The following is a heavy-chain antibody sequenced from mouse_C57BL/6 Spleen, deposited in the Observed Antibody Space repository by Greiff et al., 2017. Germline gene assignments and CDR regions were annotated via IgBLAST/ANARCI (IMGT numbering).Heavy chain of an antibody. CDR3: AETAKAHYAKDD. CDR1: GYTFTSYW. V-gene: IGHV1-72*01. Sequence: QVQLQQPGAELVKPGASVKLSCKASGYTFTSYWMHWVKQRPGRGLEWIGRIDPNSGGTKYNEKFKSKATLTVDKSSSTAYMQLSSLTSEDSAVYCAAETAKAHYAKDDWGQGTTVTVSS. CDR2: IDPNSGGT. J-gene: IGHJ4*01. D-gene: IGHD3-2*02.